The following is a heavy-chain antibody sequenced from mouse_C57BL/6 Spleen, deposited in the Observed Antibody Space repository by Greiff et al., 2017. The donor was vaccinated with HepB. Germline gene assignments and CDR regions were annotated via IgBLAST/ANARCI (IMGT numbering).Heavy chain of an antibody. CDR3: ARADGPWFAY. CDR1: GYSITSGYY. J-gene: IGHJ3*01. V-gene: IGHV3-6*01. D-gene: IGHD2-3*01. Sequence: EVKLMESGPGLVKPSQSLSLTCSVPGYSITSGYYWNWIRQFPGNKLEWMGYISYDGSNNYNPSLKNRISITRDTSKNQFFLKLNSVTTEDTATYYCARADGPWFAYWGQGTLVTVSA. CDR2: ISYDGSN.